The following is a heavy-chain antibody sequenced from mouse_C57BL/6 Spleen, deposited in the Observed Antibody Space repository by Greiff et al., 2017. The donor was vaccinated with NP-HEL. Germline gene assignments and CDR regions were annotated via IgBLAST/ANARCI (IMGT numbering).Heavy chain of an antibody. CDR1: GYAFSSYW. J-gene: IGHJ4*01. CDR2: IYPGDGDT. CDR3: ARGTGTYAMDY. D-gene: IGHD4-1*01. V-gene: IGHV1-80*01. Sequence: VQLQQSGASVKISCKASGYAFSSYWMNWVKQRPGKGLEWIGQIYPGDGDTNYNGKFKGKATLTADKSSSTAYMQLSSLTSEDSAVYFCARGTGTYAMDYWGQGTSVTVSS.